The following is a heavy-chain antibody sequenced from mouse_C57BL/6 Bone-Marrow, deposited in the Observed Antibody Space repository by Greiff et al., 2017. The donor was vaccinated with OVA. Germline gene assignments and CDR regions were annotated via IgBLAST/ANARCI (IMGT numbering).Heavy chain of an antibody. J-gene: IGHJ1*03. Sequence: VQLQQSGAELARPGASVKLSCKASGYTFTSYGISWVKQRTGQGLEWIGEIYPRSGNTYYNEKFKGKATLTADKSSSTAYMELRSLTSEDSAVYVCARCWNYDGSRNVGGPWYFDVWGTGTTVTVSS. CDR1: GYTFTSYG. CDR3: ARCWNYDGSRNVGGPWYFDV. D-gene: IGHD1-1*01. CDR2: IYPRSGNT. V-gene: IGHV1-81*01.